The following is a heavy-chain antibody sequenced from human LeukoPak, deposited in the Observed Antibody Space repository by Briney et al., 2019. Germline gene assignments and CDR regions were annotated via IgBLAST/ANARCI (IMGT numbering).Heavy chain of an antibody. J-gene: IGHJ4*02. V-gene: IGHV1-8*01. CDR3: ATWAKVWFFGDYRVFDY. CDR2: MNPNSGNT. CDR1: GYTFTSYD. Sequence: ASVKVSCKASGYTFTSYDINWVRQATGQGLEWMGWMNPNSGNTGYAQKFQGRVTMTRNTSISTAYMELSSLRSEDTAVYYCATWAKVWFFGDYRVFDYWGQGTLVTVSS. D-gene: IGHD4-17*01.